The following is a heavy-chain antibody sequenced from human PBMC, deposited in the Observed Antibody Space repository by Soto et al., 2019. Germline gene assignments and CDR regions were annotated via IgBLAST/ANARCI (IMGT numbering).Heavy chain of an antibody. V-gene: IGHV4-34*01. CDR2: INHSGST. CDR1: GGSFSGYY. CDR3: ARGHKVALRFGEHTGYNWFDP. J-gene: IGHJ5*02. Sequence: PSETLSLTCGFYGGSFSGYYWSLIRQPPGKGLEWIGEINHSGSTNYNPSLKSRVTISVDTSKNQFSLKLSSVTAADTAVYYCARGHKVALRFGEHTGYNWFDPWGQGTLVTVSS. D-gene: IGHD3-10*01.